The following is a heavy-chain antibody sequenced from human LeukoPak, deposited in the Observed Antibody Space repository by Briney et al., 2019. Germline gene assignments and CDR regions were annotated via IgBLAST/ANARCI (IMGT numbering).Heavy chain of an antibody. CDR3: AELGITMIGGV. Sequence: GGSLRLSCAASGVTFSSDEMNWVRQAPGKRLGWVSYISSSGSTIYYADSVKGRFTISRDNAKNSLYLQMNSLRAEDTAVYYCAELGITMIGGVWGKGTTVTISS. CDR1: GVTFSSDE. D-gene: IGHD3-10*02. J-gene: IGHJ6*04. CDR2: ISSSGSTI. V-gene: IGHV3-48*03.